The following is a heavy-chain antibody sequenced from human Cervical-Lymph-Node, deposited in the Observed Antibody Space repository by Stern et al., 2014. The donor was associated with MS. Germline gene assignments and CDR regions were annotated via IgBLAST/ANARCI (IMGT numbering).Heavy chain of an antibody. CDR1: GYTFTGYY. D-gene: IGHD6-6*01. CDR2: INPNSGGT. V-gene: IGHV1-2*04. J-gene: IGHJ5*02. Sequence: QLVQSGAEVKKPAASVKVSCKASGYTFTGYYMHWVRQAPGQGLEWMGRINPNSGGTNYAQKFQGWVTMTRDTSISTAYMELSRLRSDDTAVYYCARGCVGSSSYWFDPWGQGTLVTVSS. CDR3: ARGCVGSSSYWFDP.